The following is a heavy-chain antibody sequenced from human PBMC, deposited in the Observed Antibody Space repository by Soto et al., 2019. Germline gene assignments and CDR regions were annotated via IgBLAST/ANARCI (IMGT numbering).Heavy chain of an antibody. CDR1: GYTFTSYA. CDR3: ARAPVAGTRYYGMDV. V-gene: IGHV1-3*01. D-gene: IGHD6-19*01. Sequence: ASVKVSCKASGYTFTSYAMHWVRQAPGQRLEWMGWINAGNGNTKYSQKFQGRVTITRDTSASTAYMELSSLRSEDTAVYYCARAPVAGTRYYGMDVWVQGTTVTVSS. CDR2: INAGNGNT. J-gene: IGHJ6*02.